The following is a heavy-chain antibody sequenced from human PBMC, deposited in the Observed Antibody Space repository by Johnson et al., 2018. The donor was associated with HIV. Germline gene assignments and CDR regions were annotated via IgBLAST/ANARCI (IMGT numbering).Heavy chain of an antibody. Sequence: VQLVESGGGLVKPGDSLRLSCTASGFRFSNAWMGWVRQAPGKGLEWLGRIKSKTGGGTTSYAAPVKGRFTISRDDSKDTVYLHMNSLKVDDTAVYYCTTDWWYYYGSGKLDAFDMWGQGTMVTVSS. CDR3: TTDWWYYYGSGKLDAFDM. D-gene: IGHD3-10*01. CDR2: IKSKTGGGTT. CDR1: GFRFSNAW. V-gene: IGHV3-15*01. J-gene: IGHJ3*02.